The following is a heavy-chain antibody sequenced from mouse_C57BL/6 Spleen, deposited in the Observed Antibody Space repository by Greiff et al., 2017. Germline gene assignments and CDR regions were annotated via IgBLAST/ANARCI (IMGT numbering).Heavy chain of an antibody. CDR2: FDPETGGT. Sequence: QVQLQQSGAELVRPGASVTLSCKASGYSFTDYEMHWVKQPPVHGLEWIGAFDPETGGTAYNQKFKGKAILTADKSSSTAYMELRSLTSEDSAVYYCTKLGIAYWGQGTLVTVSA. J-gene: IGHJ3*01. CDR3: TKLGIAY. CDR1: GYSFTDYE. V-gene: IGHV1-15*01. D-gene: IGHD4-1*01.